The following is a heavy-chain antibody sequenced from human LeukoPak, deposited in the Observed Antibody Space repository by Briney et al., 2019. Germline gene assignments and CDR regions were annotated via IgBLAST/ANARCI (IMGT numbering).Heavy chain of an antibody. D-gene: IGHD1/OR15-1a*01. CDR3: ARGGKTGTSSWFDP. CDR2: INHSGST. V-gene: IGHV4-34*01. J-gene: IGHJ5*02. CDR1: GGSFSGYY. Sequence: PSETLSLTCAVYGGSFSGYYWSWTRQPPGKGLEWIGEINHSGSTNYNPSLKSRVTISVDTSKNQFSLKLSSVTAADTAVYYCARGGKTGTSSWFDPWGQGTLVTVSS.